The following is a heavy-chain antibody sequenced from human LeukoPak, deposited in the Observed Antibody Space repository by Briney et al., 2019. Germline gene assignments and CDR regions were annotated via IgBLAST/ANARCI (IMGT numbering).Heavy chain of an antibody. Sequence: YXXSXIRQPPGKGLEWIGYIYYSGSTNYNPSLKSRVTISVDTSKNQFSLKLSSVTAADTAVYYCARDSSGWYEGAFDIWGQGTMVTVSS. CDR3: ARDSSGWYEGAFDI. CDR2: IYYSGST. D-gene: IGHD6-19*01. J-gene: IGHJ3*02. V-gene: IGHV4-59*01. CDR1: YX.